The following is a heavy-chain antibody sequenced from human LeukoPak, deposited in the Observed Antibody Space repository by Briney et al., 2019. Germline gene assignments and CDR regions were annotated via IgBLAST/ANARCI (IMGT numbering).Heavy chain of an antibody. J-gene: IGHJ4*02. V-gene: IGHV4-30-4*01. D-gene: IGHD3-10*01. CDR2: IYYSGST. CDR3: ARNYGSGSYRY. CDR1: GGSFSGYY. Sequence: SETLSLTCAVYGGSFSGYYWSWIRQPPGKGLEWIGYIYYSGSTYYNPSLKSRVTISVDTSKNQFSLKLSSVTAADTAVYYCARNYGSGSYRYWGQGTLVTVSS.